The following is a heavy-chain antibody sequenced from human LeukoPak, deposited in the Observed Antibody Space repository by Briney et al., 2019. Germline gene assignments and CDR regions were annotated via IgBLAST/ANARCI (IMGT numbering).Heavy chain of an antibody. CDR1: GFTFSSYA. V-gene: IGHV3-23*01. D-gene: IGHD1-26*01. CDR2: VTGSGGST. CDR3: AKGSSSFDY. Sequence: GGSLRLSCAASGFTFSSYAMSWVRQAPGKGLEWVSVVTGSGGSTYYANSVKGRFTISRDTSKNTLYLQMNSLRAEDTAVYYCAKGSSSFDYWGQGTLVTVSS. J-gene: IGHJ4*02.